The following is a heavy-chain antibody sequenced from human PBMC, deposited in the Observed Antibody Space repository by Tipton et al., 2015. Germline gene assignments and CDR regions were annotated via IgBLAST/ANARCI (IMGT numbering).Heavy chain of an antibody. J-gene: IGHJ4*02. Sequence: TLSLTCAVYGGSFSFYYWNWIRQPPGKGLEWIGEINHSGSTNYNPSLKSRVTISVDTSKNQFSLKLSSVTAADTAVYYCARAKGSFDYWGQGSLVTVSS. CDR3: ARAKGSFDY. CDR1: GGSFSFYY. V-gene: IGHV4-34*01. D-gene: IGHD3-10*01. CDR2: INHSGST.